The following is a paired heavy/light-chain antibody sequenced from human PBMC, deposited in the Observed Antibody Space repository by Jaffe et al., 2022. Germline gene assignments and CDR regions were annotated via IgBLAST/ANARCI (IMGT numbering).Light chain of an antibody. V-gene: IGLV2-14*03. CDR2: DVS. Sequence: QSALTQPASVSGSPGQSITISCTGTSSDVGGYNYVSWYQQHPGKAPKLMIYDVSNRPSGVSNRFSGSKSGNTASLTISGLQAEDEADYYCSSYTSSSTPNWVFGGGTKLTVL. CDR3: SSYTSSSTPNWV. J-gene: IGLJ3*02. CDR1: SSDVGGYNY.
Heavy chain of an antibody. CDR3: ARGSTYYDILTGYYGANYFDY. CDR1: GGSISSGSYY. J-gene: IGHJ4*02. V-gene: IGHV4-61*02. CDR2: IYTSGST. Sequence: QVQLQESGPGLVKPSQTLSLTCTVSGGSISSGSYYWSWIRQPAGKGLEWIGRIYTSGSTNYNPSLKSRVTISVDTSKNQFSLKLSSVTAADTAVYYCARGSTYYDILTGYYGANYFDYWGQGTLVTVSS. D-gene: IGHD3-9*01.